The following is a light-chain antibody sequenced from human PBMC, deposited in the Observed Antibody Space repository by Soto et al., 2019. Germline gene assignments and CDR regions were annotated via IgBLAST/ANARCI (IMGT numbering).Light chain of an antibody. V-gene: IGKV3-11*01. CDR3: QQRSSWPWT. CDR2: DAS. CDR1: QSVRSS. Sequence: EILLTQSPATLSLSPGERATLSCRASQSVRSSLAWYQQKPGQAPRLLIYDASNRATGIPGRFSGSGSGTXXXLTIXNLEPEDFAVYYCQQRSSWPWTFGQGAKVEIK. J-gene: IGKJ1*01.